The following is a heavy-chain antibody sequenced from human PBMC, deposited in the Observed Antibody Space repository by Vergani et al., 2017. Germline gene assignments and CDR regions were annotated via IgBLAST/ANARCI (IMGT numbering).Heavy chain of an antibody. D-gene: IGHD4-17*01. V-gene: IGHV4-59*12. CDR3: TRGYGDYGAD. Sequence: QVQLQQSGPGLVKPSETLSLTCTVSGGSISSYYWSWIRQPPGKGLEWIGEIYHSGTTNFNPSLKSRVTMSIDKSKNQFSLKLNSVTAADTAVYYCTRGYGDYGADWGQGILVTVSS. J-gene: IGHJ4*02. CDR1: GGSISSYY. CDR2: IYHSGTT.